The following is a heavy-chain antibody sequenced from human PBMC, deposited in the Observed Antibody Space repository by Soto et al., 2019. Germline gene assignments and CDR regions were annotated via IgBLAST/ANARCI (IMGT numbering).Heavy chain of an antibody. CDR1: GGSISSGGYS. CDR3: ARGYYYDSSGYPQGWFDP. J-gene: IGHJ5*02. CDR2: INHSGST. D-gene: IGHD3-22*01. Sequence: SETLSLTCAVSGGSISSGGYSWSWIRQPPGKGLEWIGGINHSGSTNYNPSLKSRVTISVDTSKNQFSLKLSSVTAADTAVYYCARGYYYDSSGYPQGWFDPWGQGTRVTVSS. V-gene: IGHV4-30-2*01.